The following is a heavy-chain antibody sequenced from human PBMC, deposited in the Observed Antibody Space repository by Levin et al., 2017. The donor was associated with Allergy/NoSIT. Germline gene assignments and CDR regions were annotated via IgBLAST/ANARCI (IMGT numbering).Heavy chain of an antibody. CDR3: AKDGPNSSWTPPHAFDI. V-gene: IGHV3-23*01. CDR1: GFTFSSYA. D-gene: IGHD6-13*01. J-gene: IGHJ3*02. Sequence: GGSLRLSCAASGFTFSSYAMSWVRQAPGKGLEWVSAISGSGGSTYYADSVKGRFTISRDNSKNTLYLQMNSLRAEDTAVYYCAKDGPNSSWTPPHAFDIWGQGTMVTVSS. CDR2: ISGSGGST.